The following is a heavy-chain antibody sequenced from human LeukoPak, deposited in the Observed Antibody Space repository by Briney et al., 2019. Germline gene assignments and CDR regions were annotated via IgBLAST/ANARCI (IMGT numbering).Heavy chain of an antibody. CDR3: ARFALTSSLDY. D-gene: IGHD6-13*01. CDR2: IYPGDSDT. J-gene: IGHJ4*02. Sequence: GESLKISCKGSGYSFTKYWIGWVRQMPGKGLEWMGIIYPGDSDTRYSPSFQGQVTLSVDRSISTAYLHWSGLKASDTAIYYCARFALTSSLDYWGQGTLVTVSS. CDR1: GYSFTKYW. V-gene: IGHV5-51*01.